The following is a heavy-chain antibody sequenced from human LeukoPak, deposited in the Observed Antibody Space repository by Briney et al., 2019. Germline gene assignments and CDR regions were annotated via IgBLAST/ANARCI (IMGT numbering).Heavy chain of an antibody. CDR1: GGSISSHC. CDR3: ARELVVPAAREAWFDP. Sequence: SETLSLTCTVSGGSISSHCWSWIRQPPGKGLEWIGYIYYSGSTNYNPSLKSRVTISVDTSKNQFSLKLSSVTAADTAVYYCARELVVPAAREAWFDPWGQGTLVTVSS. J-gene: IGHJ5*02. CDR2: IYYSGST. V-gene: IGHV4-59*11. D-gene: IGHD2-2*01.